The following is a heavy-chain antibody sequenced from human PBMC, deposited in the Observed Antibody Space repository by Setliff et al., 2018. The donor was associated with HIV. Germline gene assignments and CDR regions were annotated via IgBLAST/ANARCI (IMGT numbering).Heavy chain of an antibody. CDR3: AIVKPYYDFWSGSHIGGYFQH. D-gene: IGHD3-3*01. CDR2: FDPEEGET. J-gene: IGHJ1*01. V-gene: IGHV1-24*01. Sequence: GASVKVSCKVSGYTLTKLSMHWVRQAPGKGLEWMGGFDPEEGETIYAQKFQGRVTMTEDTPTDTAYMELSSLRSEDTAMYYCAIVKPYYDFWSGSHIGGYFQHWGQGTLVTVSS. CDR1: GYTLTKLS.